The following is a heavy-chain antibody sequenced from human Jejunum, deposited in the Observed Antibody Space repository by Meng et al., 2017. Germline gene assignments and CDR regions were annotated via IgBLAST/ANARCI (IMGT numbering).Heavy chain of an antibody. CDR1: GFTFSSYA. V-gene: IGHV3-30*01. D-gene: IGHD4-17*01. CDR3: ARGPPYGDYLDY. J-gene: IGHJ4*02. Sequence: GESLKISCAASGFTFSSYAMHWVRQAPGKGLEWVAVISYDGSNKYYADSVKGRFTISRDNSKNTLYLQMNSLRAEDTAVYYCARGPPYGDYLDYWDQGTLVTVSS. CDR2: ISYDGSNK.